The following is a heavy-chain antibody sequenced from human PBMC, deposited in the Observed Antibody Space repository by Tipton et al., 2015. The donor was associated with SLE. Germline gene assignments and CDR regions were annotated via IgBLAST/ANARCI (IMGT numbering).Heavy chain of an antibody. CDR1: GGSISSYY. D-gene: IGHD6-6*01. J-gene: IGHJ5*02. CDR3: ARGAAARHWFDP. Sequence: LRLSCTVSGGSISSYYWSWIRQPPGKGLEWIGYIYYSGSTNYNPSFKSRVTISVDTSKNQFSLKLSSVTAADTAVYYCARGAAARHWFDPWGQGTLVTVSS. CDR2: IYYSGST. V-gene: IGHV4-59*12.